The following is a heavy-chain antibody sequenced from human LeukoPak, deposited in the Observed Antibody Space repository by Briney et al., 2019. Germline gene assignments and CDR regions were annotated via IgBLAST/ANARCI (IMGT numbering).Heavy chain of an antibody. V-gene: IGHV4-34*01. CDR2: INHSGST. J-gene: IGHJ4*02. D-gene: IGHD3-22*01. CDR1: GGSFSGYY. Sequence: SETLSLTCAVYGGSFSGYYWSWIRQPPGKGLEWIGEINHSGSTNYNPSLQSRVTISVDTSKNQFSLELSSVTAADTAVYYCARDRYYYDSSARYFDYWGQGTLVTVSS. CDR3: ARDRYYYDSSARYFDY.